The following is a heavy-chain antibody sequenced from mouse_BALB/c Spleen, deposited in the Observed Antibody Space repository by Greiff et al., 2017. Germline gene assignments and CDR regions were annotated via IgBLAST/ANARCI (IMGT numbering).Heavy chain of an antibody. CDR1: GFTFSDYY. V-gene: IGHV5-4*02. CDR3: ARDKGLRLFAY. J-gene: IGHJ3*01. D-gene: IGHD2-4*01. Sequence: EVMLVESGGGLVKPGGSLKLSCAASGFTFSDYYMYWVRQTPEKRLEWVATISDGGSYTYYPDSVKGRFTISRDNAKNNLYLQMSSLKSEDTAMYYCARDKGLRLFAYWGQGTLVTVSA. CDR2: ISDGGSYT.